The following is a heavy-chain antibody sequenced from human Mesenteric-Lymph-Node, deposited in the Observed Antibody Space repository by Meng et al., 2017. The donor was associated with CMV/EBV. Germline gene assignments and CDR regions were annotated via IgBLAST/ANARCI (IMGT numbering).Heavy chain of an antibody. Sequence: SGGSFSSYAISWVRQAPGQGLEWMGGIITIFGTANYAQKFQGRVTITTDESTSTAYMELSSLRSEDTAVYYCASSKYCSSTSCYFDYWGQGTLVTVSS. V-gene: IGHV1-69*05. CDR2: IITIFGTA. J-gene: IGHJ4*02. CDR1: GGSFSSYA. CDR3: ASSKYCSSTSCYFDY. D-gene: IGHD2-2*01.